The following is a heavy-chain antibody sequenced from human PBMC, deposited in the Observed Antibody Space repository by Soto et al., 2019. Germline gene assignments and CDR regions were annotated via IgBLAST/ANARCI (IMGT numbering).Heavy chain of an antibody. CDR2: IYYTGST. J-gene: IGHJ4*02. V-gene: IGHV4-31*03. CDR1: GGSIYTGGFY. CDR3: ATSLVTSRDRVAY. Sequence: SETLSLTCTVSGGSIYTGGFYWSWIRQLPGKGLEWLGYIYYTGSTQYTPSLKSRLSISTDTSDNQFSLRLNSVTAADTAVYYCATSLVTSRDRVAYSGQGTPVTAS. D-gene: IGHD1-26*01.